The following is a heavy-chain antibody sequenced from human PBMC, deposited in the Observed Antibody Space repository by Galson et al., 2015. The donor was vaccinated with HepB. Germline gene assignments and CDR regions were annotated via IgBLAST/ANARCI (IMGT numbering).Heavy chain of an antibody. J-gene: IGHJ4*02. Sequence: SLRLSCAASGFTFGSYWMTWVRQAPGKGLEWVANIKEDGSEKYYVDSVKGRFTVSKDNAKNSLYLQMNSLRTEDTAVYFCARGRAASIYWGQGTLVTVSS. CDR3: ARGRAASIY. CDR2: IKEDGSEK. D-gene: IGHD6-13*01. V-gene: IGHV3-7*03. CDR1: GFTFGSYW.